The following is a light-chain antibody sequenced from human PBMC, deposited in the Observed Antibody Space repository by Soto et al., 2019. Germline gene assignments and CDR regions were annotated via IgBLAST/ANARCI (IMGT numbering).Light chain of an antibody. CDR2: EVS. J-gene: IGLJ1*01. Sequence: QSVLTQPASVSGSPGQSITISCTGTSSDIGNYNYVSWYQQHPGKAPKLMIYEVSNRPSGVSNRFSGSKSVNSASLTISGLQVDDEADYYCCLYIGATTYVFGTGTKVTVL. V-gene: IGLV2-14*01. CDR1: SSDIGNYNY. CDR3: CLYIGATTYV.